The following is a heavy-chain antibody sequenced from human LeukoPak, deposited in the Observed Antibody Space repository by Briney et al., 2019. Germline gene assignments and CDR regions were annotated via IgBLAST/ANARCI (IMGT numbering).Heavy chain of an antibody. CDR1: GYTFTGYY. J-gene: IGHJ4*02. CDR2: INPNNGGT. V-gene: IGHV1-2*02. D-gene: IGHD6-19*01. Sequence: GASVKASCKASGYTFTGYYMHWVRQAPGQGLEWMGWINPNNGGTNYAQKFQGRVTMTRDTSISTAYMELSRLRSDDTAVYYCARGQQWLAQDYWGQGTLVTVSS. CDR3: ARGQQWLAQDY.